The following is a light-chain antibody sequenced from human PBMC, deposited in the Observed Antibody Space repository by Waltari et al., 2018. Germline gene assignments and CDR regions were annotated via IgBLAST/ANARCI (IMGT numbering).Light chain of an antibody. CDR1: QSLSTSY. CDR2: HAS. CDR3: QYYDNSVIT. J-gene: IGKJ5*01. V-gene: IGKV3D-20*01. Sequence: EIVLTQSPATLSLSPGERATLPCGASQSLSTSYFAWYQQKPGLAPRLLMYHASSRATGIPDRFSGSGAGTDFTLTISRLEPEDFAVYYCQYYDNSVITFGQGTRLEI.